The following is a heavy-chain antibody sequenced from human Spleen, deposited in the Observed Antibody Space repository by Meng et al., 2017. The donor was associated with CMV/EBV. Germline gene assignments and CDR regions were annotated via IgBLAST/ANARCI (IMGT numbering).Heavy chain of an antibody. CDR2: INSDGSII. CDR1: GFTLTNFW. Sequence: GGSLRLSCAASGFTLTNFWMHWVRQPPGKGLVWLSRINSDGSIINSADSVKGRFTISRDNAENTLYLEMNSLRVEDSAVYYCARGGYRSDYYDSTGYSIWGQGILVTVS. V-gene: IGHV3-74*01. J-gene: IGHJ4*02. CDR3: ARGGYRSDYYDSTGYSI. D-gene: IGHD3-22*01.